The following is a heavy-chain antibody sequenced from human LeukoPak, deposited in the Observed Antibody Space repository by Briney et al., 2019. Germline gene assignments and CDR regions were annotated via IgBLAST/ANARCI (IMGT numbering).Heavy chain of an antibody. J-gene: IGHJ4*02. CDR1: GYTFTTFY. D-gene: IGHD2-2*01. CDR2: VNPTSGIS. V-gene: IGHV1-46*01. Sequence: ASVKVSCKASGYTFTTFYIHWVRQAPGQGLEWMGKVNPTSGISTYAQEFQGRVTMTRDTSTSTVYMELSSLRSDDAAVYFCARERGYCSGSACYGSDYWDQGTLVTVPS. CDR3: ARERGYCSGSACYGSDY.